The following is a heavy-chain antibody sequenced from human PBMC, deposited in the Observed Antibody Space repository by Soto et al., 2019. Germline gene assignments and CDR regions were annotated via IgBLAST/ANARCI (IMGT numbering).Heavy chain of an antibody. CDR2: IIPILGIA. D-gene: IGHD3-22*01. V-gene: IGHV1-69*02. Sequence: ASVKVSCKASGGTFSSYTISWVRQAPGQGLEWMGRIIPILGIANYAQKFQGRVTITADKSTSTAYMELSSLRSEDTAVYYCARGLYYDSSGYYWLAEYFQHWGQGTLVTVS. CDR3: ARGLYYDSSGYYWLAEYFQH. J-gene: IGHJ1*01. CDR1: GGTFSSYT.